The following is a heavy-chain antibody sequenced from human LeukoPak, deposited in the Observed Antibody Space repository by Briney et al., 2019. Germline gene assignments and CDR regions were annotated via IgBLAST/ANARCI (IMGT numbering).Heavy chain of an antibody. CDR1: GYTFTGYY. V-gene: IGHV1-2*02. CDR2: INPNSGGT. J-gene: IGHJ1*01. D-gene: IGHD3-9*01. CDR3: ARGRKKYYDILTGYLDAEYFQH. Sequence: ASVKVSFKASGYTFTGYYMHWVRQAPGQGLEWMGWINPNSGGTNYAQKFQGRVTMTRDTSISTAYMELSRLRSNDTDVYYCARGRKKYYDILTGYLDAEYFQHWGQGTLVTVSS.